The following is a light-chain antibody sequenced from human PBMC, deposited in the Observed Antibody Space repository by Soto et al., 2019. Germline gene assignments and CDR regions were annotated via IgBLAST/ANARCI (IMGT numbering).Light chain of an antibody. J-gene: IGKJ5*01. CDR1: QSVSSY. CDR3: QPRSNWPPIT. V-gene: IGKV3-11*01. Sequence: EIVLTQSPATLSLSPGERATLSCRAGQSVSSYLAWYQQKPGQAPRLLIYDASNRATGIPARFSGSGSGTDFTLTISSLEPEDFAVYYCQPRSNWPPITFGQGTRLEIK. CDR2: DAS.